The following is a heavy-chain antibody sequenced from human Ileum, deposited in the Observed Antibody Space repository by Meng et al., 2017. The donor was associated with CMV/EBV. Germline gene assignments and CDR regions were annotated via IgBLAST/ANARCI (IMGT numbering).Heavy chain of an antibody. CDR3: ARDMYDFWSGYYPIFGY. J-gene: IGHJ4*02. D-gene: IGHD3-3*01. Sequence: GESLMIPCAASGSTFSSYWMHWVRQAPGKGLVWVSRINSDGSSTSYADSVKGRFTISRDNAKNTLYLQMNSLRAEDTAVYYCARDMYDFWSGYYPIFGYWGQGNQV. CDR1: GSTFSSYW. CDR2: INSDGSST. V-gene: IGHV3-74*01.